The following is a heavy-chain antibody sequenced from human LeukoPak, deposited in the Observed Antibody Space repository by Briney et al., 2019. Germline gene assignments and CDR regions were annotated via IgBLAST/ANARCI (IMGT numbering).Heavy chain of an antibody. V-gene: IGHV3-23*01. J-gene: IGHJ6*02. Sequence: PGGSLRLSCAASGFTFSNYAMSWVRQAPGKGLEWVSGISGNGGSTYYADSLKGRFTISRDNSKNTLYLQMNSRSAEDTAVYYCAKPTTVTADYYYGADVWGQGTTVTVSS. CDR1: GFTFSNYA. CDR3: AKPTTVTADYYYGADV. D-gene: IGHD4-17*01. CDR2: ISGNGGST.